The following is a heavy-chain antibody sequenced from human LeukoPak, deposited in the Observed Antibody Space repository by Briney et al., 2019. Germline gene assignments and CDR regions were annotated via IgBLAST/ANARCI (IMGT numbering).Heavy chain of an antibody. CDR2: ISSSGSTI. CDR1: GFTFSDYY. Sequence: PGGSLRLSCAASGFTFSDYYMSWIRQAPGKGLEWVSYISSSGSTIYYADSVKGRFTISRDNAKNSLYLQMNSLRAEDTALYYCAKDMGTGIAAAGIDYWGQGTLVTVSS. CDR3: AKDMGTGIAAAGIDY. V-gene: IGHV3-11*01. J-gene: IGHJ4*02. D-gene: IGHD6-13*01.